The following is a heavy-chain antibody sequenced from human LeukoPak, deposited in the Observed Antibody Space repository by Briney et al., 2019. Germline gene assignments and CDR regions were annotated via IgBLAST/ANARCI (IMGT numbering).Heavy chain of an antibody. CDR2: TYYRSKWYN. CDR1: GDSVSSNSAA. CDR3: ARARGYFDL. J-gene: IGHJ2*01. D-gene: IGHD5-12*01. Sequence: SQTLSLTCAISGDSVSSNSAAWDWLRQSPSRGLEWLGRTYYRSKWYNDYAISVRSRITINPDTSKNQFSLQLNSVTPEDTAVYYCARARGYFDLWGRGTLVTVSS. V-gene: IGHV6-1*01.